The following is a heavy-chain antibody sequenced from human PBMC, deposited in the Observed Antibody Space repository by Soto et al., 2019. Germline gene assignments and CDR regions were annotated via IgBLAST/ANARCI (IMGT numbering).Heavy chain of an antibody. CDR2: IYHSGIT. CDR3: ARVYGDHFDY. Sequence: SETLSLTCAVSGYSISSGYYSGWIRPPPGKGLEWIGSIYHSGITYYNPSLKSRVTISVDTSKNQFSLKLSSVTAAETAVYYCARVYGDHFDYWGQGTLVTVSS. CDR1: GYSISSGYY. J-gene: IGHJ4*02. D-gene: IGHD4-17*01. V-gene: IGHV4-38-2*01.